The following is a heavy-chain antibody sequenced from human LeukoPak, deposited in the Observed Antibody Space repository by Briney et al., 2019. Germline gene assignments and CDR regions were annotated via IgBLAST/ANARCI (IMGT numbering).Heavy chain of an antibody. J-gene: IGHJ4*02. V-gene: IGHV1-18*04. D-gene: IGHD3-10*01. CDR2: ISTYNGNT. Sequence: ASVKVSSTASGYTFTSYGISWVRQAPGQGLEWMGWISTYNGNTNYAQRLQGRVTMTTDTSTSTAYMELRSLRSDDTAMYYCARHYYGAGSYYLGYWGQGTLVTVSS. CDR3: ARHYYGAGSYYLGY. CDR1: GYTFTSYG.